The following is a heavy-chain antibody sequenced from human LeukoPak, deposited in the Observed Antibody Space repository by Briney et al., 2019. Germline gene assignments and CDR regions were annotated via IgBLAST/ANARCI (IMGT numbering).Heavy chain of an antibody. CDR1: GGSISTDY. D-gene: IGHD2-15*01. CDR3: VRASVESGGAFDI. V-gene: IGHV4-59*01. J-gene: IGHJ3*02. CDR2: VSFGGGT. Sequence: SETLSLTCSVSGGSISTDYWSWIRQPPGKGLDWIGYVSFGGGTNYNPSLKSRVITSADTSKNQFSLNLTSVTAADTAVYYCVRASVESGGAFDIWGQGTMVTVSS.